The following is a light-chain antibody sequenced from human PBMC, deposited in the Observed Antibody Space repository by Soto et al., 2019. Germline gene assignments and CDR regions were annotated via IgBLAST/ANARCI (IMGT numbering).Light chain of an antibody. Sequence: EIVLTPSPATLSFSPLEIATLSFSSSQSVSSNLAWYQQKPGQAPRLLIYGASTRATGIPARFSGSGSETEFTLTISSLQDEDSAVYFCQQYNNWPTWTFGQGTKV. V-gene: IGKV3-15*01. J-gene: IGKJ1*01. CDR3: QQYNNWPTWT. CDR2: GAS. CDR1: QSVSSN.